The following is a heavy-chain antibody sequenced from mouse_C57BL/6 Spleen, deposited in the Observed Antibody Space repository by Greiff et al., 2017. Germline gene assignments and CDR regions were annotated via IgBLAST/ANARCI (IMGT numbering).Heavy chain of an antibody. Sequence: QVQLQQSGPELVKPGASVKISCKASGYAFSSSWMNWVKQRPGKGLEWIGRIYPGDGDTNYNGKFKGKATLTADKSSSTAYMQLRSLTSEDSAVYFCARSRYYACAAMDYWGQGASVTVSA. D-gene: IGHD1-1*01. V-gene: IGHV1-82*01. CDR2: IYPGDGDT. CDR3: ARSRYYACAAMDY. CDR1: GYAFSSSW. J-gene: IGHJ4*01.